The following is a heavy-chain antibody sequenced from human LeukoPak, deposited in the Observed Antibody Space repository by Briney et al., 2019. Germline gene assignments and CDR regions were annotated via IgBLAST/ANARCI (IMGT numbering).Heavy chain of an antibody. Sequence: SETLSLTCAVYGGSFSGYYWSWIRQPPGKGLEWIGEINHSGSTNYKPSHTRRVTISVDTSKNQFCLKLSSVTAADTAVCCCAREPRWLRTKFDYWGQGTLVTVSS. CDR1: GGSFSGYY. V-gene: IGHV4-34*01. CDR3: AREPRWLRTKFDY. CDR2: INHSGST. D-gene: IGHD5-24*01. J-gene: IGHJ4*02.